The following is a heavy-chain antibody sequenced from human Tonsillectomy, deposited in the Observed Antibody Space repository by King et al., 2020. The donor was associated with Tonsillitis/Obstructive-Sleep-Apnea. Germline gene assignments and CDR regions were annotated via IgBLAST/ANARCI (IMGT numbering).Heavy chain of an antibody. J-gene: IGHJ4*02. V-gene: IGHV3-23*04. Sequence: VQLVESGGGLVQPGGSLRLSCAASGFTFSSYGMSWVRQAPGKGLEWVSGISGGVGGTFYADAVKGRFTISRDNSKNTLCLQMNSLRAEDTAVYYCAKTNPPATYYYDSSGYYNFDYWGQGTLVTVSS. CDR3: AKTNPPATYYYDSSGYYNFDY. CDR1: GFTFSSYG. D-gene: IGHD3-22*01. CDR2: ISGGVGGT.